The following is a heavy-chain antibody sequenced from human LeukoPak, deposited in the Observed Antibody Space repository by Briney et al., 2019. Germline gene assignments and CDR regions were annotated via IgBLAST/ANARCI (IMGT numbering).Heavy chain of an antibody. CDR2: IYYSGST. CDR3: AKGAGPPWFDP. J-gene: IGHJ5*02. V-gene: IGHV4-39*07. D-gene: IGHD6-19*01. Sequence: SSETLSLTCTVSGGSISSSSYYWGWIRQPPGKGLEWIGSIYYSGSTYYNPSLKSRVTISVDTSKDQFSMNLNSVTAADTAVYYCAKGAGPPWFDPWGQGTLVTVSS. CDR1: GGSISSSSYY.